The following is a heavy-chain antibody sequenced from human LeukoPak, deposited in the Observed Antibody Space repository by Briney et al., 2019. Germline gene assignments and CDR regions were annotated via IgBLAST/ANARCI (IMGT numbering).Heavy chain of an antibody. J-gene: IGHJ3*02. V-gene: IGHV4-4*07. D-gene: IGHD4-11*01. CDR2: IYTSGST. CDR1: GGSISSYY. CDR3: ARDGGTTVIVLDAFDI. Sequence: SETLSLTCTVSGGSISSYYWSWIRQPAGKGLEWIGRIYTSGSTNYNPSLKNRVTMSVDTSKNQFSLKLSSVTAADTAVYYCARDGGTTVIVLDAFDIWGQGTMVTVSS.